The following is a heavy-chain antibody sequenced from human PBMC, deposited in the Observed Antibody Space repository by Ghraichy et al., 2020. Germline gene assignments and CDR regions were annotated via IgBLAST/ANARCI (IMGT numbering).Heavy chain of an antibody. D-gene: IGHD3-16*01. CDR1: GGSISSGDYY. CDR2: IYYSGST. Sequence: SETLSLTCTVSGGSISSGDYYWSWIRQPPGKGLEWIGYIYYSGSTYYNPSLKSRVTISVDTSKNQFSLKLSSVTAADTAVYYCAREPTGPGDRFDYWGQGTLVTVSS. J-gene: IGHJ4*02. CDR3: AREPTGPGDRFDY. V-gene: IGHV4-30-4*01.